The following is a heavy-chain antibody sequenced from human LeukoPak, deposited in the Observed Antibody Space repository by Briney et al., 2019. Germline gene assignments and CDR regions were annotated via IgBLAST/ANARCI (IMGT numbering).Heavy chain of an antibody. CDR3: ARGRRGSSRPQRLYYFDY. CDR2: MNPNSGNT. J-gene: IGHJ4*02. D-gene: IGHD6-13*01. V-gene: IGHV1-8*01. Sequence: ASVKVSCKASGYTFTSYDINWVRQATRQGLEWMGWMNPNSGNTGYAQKFQGRVTMTRNTSISTAYMELSSLRSEDTAVYYCARGRRGSSRPQRLYYFDYWGQGTLVTVSS. CDR1: GYTFTSYD.